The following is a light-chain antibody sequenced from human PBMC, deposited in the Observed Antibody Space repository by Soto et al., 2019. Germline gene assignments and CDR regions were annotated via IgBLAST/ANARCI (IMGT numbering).Light chain of an antibody. V-gene: IGLV1-44*01. CDR2: GHN. J-gene: IGLJ3*02. Sequence: QPVLTQPPSASGTPGQRVTISCSGSNSNIGSNAVNWYQQLPGTAPKLLIYGHNQRPSRTPDRFSGSKSGTSASLAISGLQSGDEADYHCATWDDNVNGWVFGGGTKVTVL. CDR1: NSNIGSNA. CDR3: ATWDDNVNGWV.